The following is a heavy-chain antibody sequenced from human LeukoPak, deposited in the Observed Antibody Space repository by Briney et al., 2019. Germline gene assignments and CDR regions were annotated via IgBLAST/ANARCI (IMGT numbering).Heavy chain of an antibody. D-gene: IGHD5-18*01. V-gene: IGHV4-34*01. CDR2: INHSGST. Sequence: SETLSLTCAVYGGSFSGYYWSWIRQPPGKGLEWIGEINHSGSTNYNPSLKSRVTISVDTSKNQFSLKLSSVTAADTAVYYCARVPTGQRAFDIWGQGTMVTVSS. CDR1: GGSFSGYY. J-gene: IGHJ3*02. CDR3: ARVPTGQRAFDI.